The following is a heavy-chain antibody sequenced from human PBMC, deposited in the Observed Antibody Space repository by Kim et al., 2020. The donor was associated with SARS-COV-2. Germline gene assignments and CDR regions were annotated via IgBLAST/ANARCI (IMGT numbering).Heavy chain of an antibody. V-gene: IGHV3-23*01. D-gene: IGHD3-10*01. J-gene: IGHJ4*02. CDR2: ISGSGGST. Sequence: GGSLRLSCAASGFTFSSYAMSWVRQAPGKGLEWVSAISGSGGSTYYAASVKGRFTISRDNSKNTLYLQMNSLRAEDTAVYYCAKVGGHYYGSGSYYSHVDYWGQGTLVTVSS. CDR3: AKVGGHYYGSGSYYSHVDY. CDR1: GFTFSSYA.